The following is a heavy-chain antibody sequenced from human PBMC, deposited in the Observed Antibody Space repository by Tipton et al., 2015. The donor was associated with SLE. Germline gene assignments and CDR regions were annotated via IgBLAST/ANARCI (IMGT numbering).Heavy chain of an antibody. CDR1: GGSFSGYY. J-gene: IGHJ6*03. CDR2: INHSGAT. CDR3: ARAPGLDRDYYYYYYMDV. Sequence: TLSLTCTVYGGSFSGYYWSWIRQPPGKGLEWIGEINHSGATNYNPSLKSRVTISVDTSRNQFSLKVNSVTAADTAVYYCARAPGLDRDYYYYYYMDVWGKGTTVTVSS. D-gene: IGHD3/OR15-3a*01. V-gene: IGHV4-34*01.